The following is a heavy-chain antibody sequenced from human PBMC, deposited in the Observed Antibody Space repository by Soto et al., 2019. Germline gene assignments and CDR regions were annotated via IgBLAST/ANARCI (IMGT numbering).Heavy chain of an antibody. Sequence: QVQLVQSGAEVKKPGASVKVSCKASGYTFTNYVIHWVRQAPGQGLEWMGWISPLKGNTKYAQKGKGRVSVTTDTSPNTVYMELSALRYDDTALYYCARSGEHPFDSWGQGSLVTVSS. CDR1: GYTFTNYV. V-gene: IGHV1-18*01. CDR3: ARSGEHPFDS. CDR2: ISPLKGNT. J-gene: IGHJ4*02. D-gene: IGHD6-25*01.